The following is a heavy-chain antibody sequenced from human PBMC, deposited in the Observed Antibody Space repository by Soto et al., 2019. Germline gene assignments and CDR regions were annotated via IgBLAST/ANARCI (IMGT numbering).Heavy chain of an antibody. V-gene: IGHV5-51*07. D-gene: IGHD6-19*01. CDR2: IYPADSDT. CDR1: GYTFTSYW. Sequence: PGESLKISCKASGYTFTSYWIGWVHQMPGKGLEWMGIIYPADSDTRYSPSFQGQVTISVDKSINTAYLQWSSLKTSDTAMYYCARKTVAGEWSDYWGQGTLVTVSS. J-gene: IGHJ4*02. CDR3: ARKTVAGEWSDY.